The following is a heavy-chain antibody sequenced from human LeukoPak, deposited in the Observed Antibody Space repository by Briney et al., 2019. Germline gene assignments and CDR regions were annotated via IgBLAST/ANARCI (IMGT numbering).Heavy chain of an antibody. V-gene: IGHV3-30-3*01. CDR3: ARDRGSGYYYENPDY. J-gene: IGHJ4*02. CDR1: GFTFSSYA. Sequence: GRSLRPSCAASGFTFSSYAMHWVRQAPGKGLEWVAVISYDGSNKYYADSVKGRFTISRDNSKNTLYLQMNSLRAEDTAVYYCARDRGSGYYYENPDYWGQGTLVTVSS. CDR2: ISYDGSNK. D-gene: IGHD3-22*01.